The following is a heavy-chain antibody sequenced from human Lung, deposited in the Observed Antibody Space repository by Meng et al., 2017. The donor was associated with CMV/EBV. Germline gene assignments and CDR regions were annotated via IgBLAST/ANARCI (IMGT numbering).Heavy chain of an antibody. CDR3: ARWLWELAFDY. V-gene: IGHV4-38-2*02. D-gene: IGHD1-26*01. J-gene: IGHJ4*02. Sequence: CTVSGGSIRSDYYWGWIRQPPGKGLEWIASIYHGGSTFYNPSLKSRVSMSVDTSKNQFSLKLSSVTAADTAVYYCARWLWELAFDYWGQGNLVTVSS. CDR1: GGSIRSDYY. CDR2: IYHGGST.